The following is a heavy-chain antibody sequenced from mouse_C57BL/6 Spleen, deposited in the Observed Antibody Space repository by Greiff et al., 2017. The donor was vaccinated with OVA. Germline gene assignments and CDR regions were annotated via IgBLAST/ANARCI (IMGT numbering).Heavy chain of an antibody. CDR3: ARGRTVDWYFDV. D-gene: IGHD1-1*01. CDR2: INPNNGGT. CDR1: GYTFTDYN. J-gene: IGHJ1*03. V-gene: IGHV1-22*01. Sequence: VQLKQSGPELVKPGASVKMSCKASGYTFTDYNMHWVKQSHGKSLEWIGYINPNNGGTSYNQKFKGKATLTVNKSSSTAYMELRSLTSEDSAVYYCARGRTVDWYFDVWGTGTTVTVSS.